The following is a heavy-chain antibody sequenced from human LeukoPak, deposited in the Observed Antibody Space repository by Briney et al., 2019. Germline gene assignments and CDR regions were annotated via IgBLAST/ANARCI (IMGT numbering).Heavy chain of an antibody. J-gene: IGHJ4*02. CDR3: ARYGSGSYKLDY. D-gene: IGHD3-10*01. CDR1: GGTFSSYA. CDR2: IIPIFGTA. V-gene: IGHV1-69*13. Sequence: SVKVSCKASGGTFSSYAISWVRQAPGQRLEWMGGIIPIFGTANYAQRFQGRVTITADESTSTAYMELSSLRSEDTAVYYCARYGSGSYKLDYWGQGTLVTVSS.